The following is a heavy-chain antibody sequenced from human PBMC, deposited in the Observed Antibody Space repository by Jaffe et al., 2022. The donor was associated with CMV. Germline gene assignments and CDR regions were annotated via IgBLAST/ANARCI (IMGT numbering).Heavy chain of an antibody. CDR3: ARERRYSYYYDMGFDY. CDR2: IYSGGST. D-gene: IGHD3-22*01. Sequence: EVQLVESGGGLIQPGGSLRLSCAASGFTVSSNYMSWVRQAPGKGLEWVSVIYSGGSTYYADSVKGRFTISRDNSKNTLYLQMNSLRAEDTAVYYCARERRYSYYYDMGFDYWGQGTLVTVSS. V-gene: IGHV3-53*01. CDR1: GFTVSSNY. J-gene: IGHJ4*02.